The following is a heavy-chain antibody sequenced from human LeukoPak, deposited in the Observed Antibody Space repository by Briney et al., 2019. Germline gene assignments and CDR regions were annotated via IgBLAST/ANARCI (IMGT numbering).Heavy chain of an antibody. V-gene: IGHV1-8*02. CDR1: GYTFTGYY. CDR2: MDPNSGNT. CDR3: ARGSSWHYYGMDV. J-gene: IGHJ6*02. Sequence: GASVKVSCKASGYTFTGYYMHWVRQATGQGLEWMGWMDPNSGNTGYAQKFQGRVTMTRNTSISTAYMELSSLRSEDTAVYYCARGSSWHYYGMDVWGQGTTVTVSS. D-gene: IGHD6-13*01.